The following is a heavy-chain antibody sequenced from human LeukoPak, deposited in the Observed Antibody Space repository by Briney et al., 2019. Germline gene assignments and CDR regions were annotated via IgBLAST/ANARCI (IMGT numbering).Heavy chain of an antibody. V-gene: IGHV1-2*02. CDR3: ARGPDILTVSDAFDI. CDR1: GYTFSDYY. CDR2: INPNSGDT. J-gene: IGHJ3*02. Sequence: ASVKVSCKTSGYTFSDYYIHWIRQAPGQGLEWVGWINPNSGDTDYAQKFQGRVTVTRDTSISTAYMELRSLRSDDMAVYYCARGPDILTVSDAFDIWGQGTMVTVSS. D-gene: IGHD3-9*01.